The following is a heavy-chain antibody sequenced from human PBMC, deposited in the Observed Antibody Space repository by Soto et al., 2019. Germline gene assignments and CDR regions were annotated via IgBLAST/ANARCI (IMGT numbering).Heavy chain of an antibody. CDR1: GYSFTSYW. D-gene: IGHD6-19*01. V-gene: IGHV5-51*01. CDR2: IYPGDSDT. J-gene: IGHJ5*02. Sequence: PGECLKISCKGSGYSFTSYWIAWVRQMPGKGLECMGIIYPGDSDTRYSPSFEGQVTISADKSINTAYLQWSSLKASDSAMYYCARPFDTSGWYDHWGQGTLVTVSS. CDR3: ARPFDTSGWYDH.